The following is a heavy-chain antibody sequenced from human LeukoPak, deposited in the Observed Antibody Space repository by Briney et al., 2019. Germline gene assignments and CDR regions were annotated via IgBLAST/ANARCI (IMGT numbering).Heavy chain of an antibody. CDR3: ARLAGTTSGDY. D-gene: IGHD1-7*01. CDR1: GGSIKTYH. J-gene: IGHJ4*02. V-gene: IGHV4-59*01. CDR2: IYNSAIT. Sequence: SETLSLTCTVSGGSIKTYHWNWIRQPPGKGLEWIGYIYNSAITNYDPPLKSRVSISIDTSKNQFSLKLNSVTAADTAVYYCARLAGTTSGDYWGQGILVTVSA.